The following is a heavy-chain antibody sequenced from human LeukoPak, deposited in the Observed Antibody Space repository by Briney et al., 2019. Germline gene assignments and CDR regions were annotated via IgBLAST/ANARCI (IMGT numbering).Heavy chain of an antibody. CDR3: ARSHYDSSGYSKGFDY. CDR2: INPSGGST. CDR1: GYTFTSYY. V-gene: IGHV1-46*01. J-gene: IGHJ4*02. D-gene: IGHD3-22*01. Sequence: ASVKVSCKASGYTFTSYYMHWVRQAPGQGLEWMGIINPSGGSTSYAQKFQGRVTMTRDTSTSTVYMELSSLRSEDTAVYCCARSHYDSSGYSKGFDYWGQGTLVTVSS.